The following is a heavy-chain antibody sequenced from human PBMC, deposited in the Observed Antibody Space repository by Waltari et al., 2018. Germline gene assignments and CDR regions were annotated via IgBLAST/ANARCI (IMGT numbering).Heavy chain of an antibody. J-gene: IGHJ3*01. CDR1: GLTVGINF. CDR2: IYSGGTS. Sequence: EVQLVESGGGLVQPGGSLRLSCAASGLTVGINFMTWVRRAPGKGLECVALIYSGGTSYYADSVKGRFTISRDSSKNTVSLQMNILTAGDTAVYYCAHFPGVWGQGTMVTVSS. V-gene: IGHV3-66*01. CDR3: AHFPGV.